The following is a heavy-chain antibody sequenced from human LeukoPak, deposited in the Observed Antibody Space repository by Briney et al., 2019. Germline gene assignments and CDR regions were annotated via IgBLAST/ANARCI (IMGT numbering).Heavy chain of an antibody. D-gene: IGHD4-17*01. J-gene: IGHJ4*02. CDR2: ISDDGRNK. CDR1: GFSFISYG. CDR3: AKRPSDYGDYVTYFDY. V-gene: IGHV3-30*18. Sequence: GGSLRLSCAASGFSFISYGIHWVRQAPGKGLEWVGVISDDGRNKKYADSVKGRFTISRDNSKDTLYLQMNSLRDEDTAVYYCAKRPSDYGDYVTYFDYWGQGTLVTVSS.